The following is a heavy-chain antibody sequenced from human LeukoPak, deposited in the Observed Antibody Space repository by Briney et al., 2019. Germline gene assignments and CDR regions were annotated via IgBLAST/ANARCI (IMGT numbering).Heavy chain of an antibody. V-gene: IGHV3-7*01. Sequence: GGSLRLSCAASGFTFSHYWMTWVRQAPGKGLEWVAHINQDGSEEHYMDSVKARFTISRDNAKNSLSLQMNSLRAEDTAVYYCVRDGGVSGYDLLDYWGQGTLDTVSS. CDR2: INQDGSEE. CDR3: VRDGGVSGYDLLDY. D-gene: IGHD5-12*01. CDR1: GFTFSHYW. J-gene: IGHJ4*02.